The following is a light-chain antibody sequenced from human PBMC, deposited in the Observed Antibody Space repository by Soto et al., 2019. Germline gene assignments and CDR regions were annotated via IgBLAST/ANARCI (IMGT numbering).Light chain of an antibody. CDR1: QSISSY. J-gene: IGKJ5*01. V-gene: IGKV1-39*01. CDR2: AAS. CDR3: QQSYSTPIT. Sequence: DIQMTHPPSSLSASVLYIVTITCRSSQSISSYLNWYQQKPGKAPKLLIYAASSLQSGVPSRFSGSGSGTDFTLTISSLQPEDFATYYCQQSYSTPITFGQGTRLEIK.